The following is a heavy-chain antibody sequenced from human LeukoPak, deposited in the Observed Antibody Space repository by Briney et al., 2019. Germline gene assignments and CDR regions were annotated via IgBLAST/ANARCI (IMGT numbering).Heavy chain of an antibody. Sequence: KPSETLSLTCAVYGGSFSGYYWSWIRQPPGKGLEWIGEINHSGSTNYNPSLKSRVTISVDTSKNQFSLKLSSVTAADTAVYYCARGLVPLGSPYYYYYYMDVWGKGTTVTVSS. V-gene: IGHV4-34*01. D-gene: IGHD3-10*01. J-gene: IGHJ6*03. CDR3: ARGLVPLGSPYYYYYYMDV. CDR2: INHSGST. CDR1: GGSFSGYY.